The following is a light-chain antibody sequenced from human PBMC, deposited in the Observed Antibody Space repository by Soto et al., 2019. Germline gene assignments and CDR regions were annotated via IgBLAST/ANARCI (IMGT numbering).Light chain of an antibody. CDR3: QQSYSTPPWT. CDR2: AAS. J-gene: IGKJ1*01. CDR1: QSISSY. V-gene: IGKV1-39*01. Sequence: DIQMTQSPSSLSAFVGDRVTITCRGSQSISSYLNWYQQKPGKAPKLLIYAASSLQSGVPSRFSGSGSGTDSTLTISSLQPEDFATYYCQQSYSTPPWTFGQGTKVEIK.